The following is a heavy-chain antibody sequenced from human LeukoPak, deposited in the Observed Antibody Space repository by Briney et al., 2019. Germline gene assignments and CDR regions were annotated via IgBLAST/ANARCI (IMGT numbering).Heavy chain of an antibody. D-gene: IGHD2-2*01. CDR2: INHSGST. V-gene: IGHV4-34*01. CDR3: ARGEGGDVVPAASDFDY. J-gene: IGHJ4*02. Sequence: PSETLSLTCAVYGGSFSGYYWSWIRQPPGKGLGWIGEINHSGSTNYNPSLKSRVTISVDTSKNQFSLKLSSVTAADTAVYYCARGEGGDVVPAASDFDYWGQGTLVTVSS. CDR1: GGSFSGYY.